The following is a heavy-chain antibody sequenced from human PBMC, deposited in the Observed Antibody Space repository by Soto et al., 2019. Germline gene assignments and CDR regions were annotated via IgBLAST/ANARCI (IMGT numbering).Heavy chain of an antibody. D-gene: IGHD1-26*01. CDR1: GYTFTSYG. V-gene: IGHV1-18*01. J-gene: IGHJ4*02. CDR3: ARDRGRYALDY. CDR2: ISANNGNT. Sequence: QVQLVQSGAEVKKPGASVKVSCKASGYTFTSYGISWVRQAPGQGLEWMGWISANNGNTNYAQKLQARVTMTTDTSTSTDYMELSSLRSDDTAEYYCARDRGRYALDYWGQGTQVTVSS.